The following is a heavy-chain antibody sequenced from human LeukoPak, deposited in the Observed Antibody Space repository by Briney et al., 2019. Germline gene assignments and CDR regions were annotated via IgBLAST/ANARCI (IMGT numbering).Heavy chain of an antibody. CDR1: GDPVTRGSYY. V-gene: IGHV4-61*01. CDR2: VYHTGST. CDR3: ARSNFDY. Sequence: SETLSLTCSVSGDPVTRGSYYWSWIRQPPGKELEWIGYVYHTGSTNYNPSLKSRVTISVDTSKNEFSLKMTSVTAADTAVYYCARSNFDYWGQGTLVTVSS. J-gene: IGHJ4*02.